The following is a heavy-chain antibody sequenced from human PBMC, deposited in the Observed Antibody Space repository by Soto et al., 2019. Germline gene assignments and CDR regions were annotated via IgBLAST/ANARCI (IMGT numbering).Heavy chain of an antibody. J-gene: IGHJ4*02. Sequence: GGSLRLSCVVSVFPFGANAMSWVRQAPGKGLEWVANINQDGGGTYYVDSVEGRFTISRDNAKDSLYLQMNSLRGEDTAVYYCARYFRGSGRYFFDYWGQGTLVTVSS. CDR1: VFPFGANA. CDR2: INQDGGGT. CDR3: ARYFRGSGRYFFDY. V-gene: IGHV3-7*03. D-gene: IGHD6-19*01.